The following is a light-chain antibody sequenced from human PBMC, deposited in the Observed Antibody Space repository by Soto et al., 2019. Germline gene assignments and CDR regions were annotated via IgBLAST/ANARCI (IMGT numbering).Light chain of an antibody. CDR1: EYIGTW. V-gene: IGKV1-12*01. CDR2: AAS. J-gene: IGKJ4*01. Sequence: DIQMTQSPSSVSASVGDTVTITCRASEYIGTWLAWYQQKPGKAPNLLISAASSLQSGVPTRFSGSGSGTYFTLTISSLQPEDFATYFFQQGDSFPLAFGGGTKVEIK. CDR3: QQGDSFPLA.